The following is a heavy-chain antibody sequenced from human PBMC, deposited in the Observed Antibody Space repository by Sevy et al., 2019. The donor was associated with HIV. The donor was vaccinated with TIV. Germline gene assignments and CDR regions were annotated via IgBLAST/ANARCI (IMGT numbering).Heavy chain of an antibody. J-gene: IGHJ6*02. CDR3: ARDNATVSRRGLRYYYYGTDV. CDR1: GFTFSTYW. Sequence: GGSLRLSCAASGFTFSTYWMSWFRQAPGKGLEWVANINEDGTEKFYVDSVKGRFTMSRDNAKNSLSLQMTSLRAGDAAVYYCARDNATVSRRGLRYYYYGTDVWGQGTTVTVSS. V-gene: IGHV3-7*01. CDR2: INEDGTEK. D-gene: IGHD2-2*01.